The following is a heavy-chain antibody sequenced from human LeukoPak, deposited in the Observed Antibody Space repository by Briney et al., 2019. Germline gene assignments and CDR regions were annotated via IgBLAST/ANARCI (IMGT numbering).Heavy chain of an antibody. CDR1: GFIIA. CDR3: ARESETSGWYDY. CDR2: ISGDGGST. Sequence: GGSLRLSCAAPGFIIAIHWVRQAPGKGLEWVSLISGDGGSTFYADSVRGRFTISRDNTRKSLSLQMSSLRSEDTALYYCARESETSGWYDYWGQGTLVTVSS. D-gene: IGHD6-19*01. V-gene: IGHV3-43*02. J-gene: IGHJ4*02.